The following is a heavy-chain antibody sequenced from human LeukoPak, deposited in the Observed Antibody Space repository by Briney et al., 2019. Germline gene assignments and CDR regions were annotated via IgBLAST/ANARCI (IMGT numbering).Heavy chain of an antibody. Sequence: SETLSLTCTVSGGSISSGGYFWSWIRPHPGQGLEWIGYIYYSGSTYYNPSLKSRVTISVDTSKNQFSLKLSSVTAADTAVYYCARAFTVSSLYYFDYWGQGTLVTVSS. D-gene: IGHD3-10*02. CDR1: GGSISSGGYF. CDR3: ARAFTVSSLYYFDY. V-gene: IGHV4-31*03. CDR2: IYYSGST. J-gene: IGHJ4*02.